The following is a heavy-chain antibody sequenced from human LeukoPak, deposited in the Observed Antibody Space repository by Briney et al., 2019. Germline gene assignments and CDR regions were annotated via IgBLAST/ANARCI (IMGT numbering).Heavy chain of an antibody. CDR2: IWYDGSNK. Sequence: SGGSLRLSCAASGFTFSSYGMHWVRQAPGKGLEWVAVIWYDGSNKYYADSVKGRFTISRDNSKNTLYLQMNSLRAEDTAMYYCAREPYRRAPNYYYYGMDVWGQGTTVTVSS. D-gene: IGHD1-14*01. J-gene: IGHJ6*02. V-gene: IGHV3-33*01. CDR1: GFTFSSYG. CDR3: AREPYRRAPNYYYYGMDV.